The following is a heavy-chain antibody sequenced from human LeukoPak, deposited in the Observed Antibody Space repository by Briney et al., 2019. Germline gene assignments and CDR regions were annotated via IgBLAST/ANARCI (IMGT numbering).Heavy chain of an antibody. CDR1: GGSISSGGYY. CDR3: ASLDCSSTSCPFDY. CDR2: IYYSGST. Sequence: PSQTLFLTCTVSGGSISSGGYYWSWIRQHPGKGLEWIGYIYYSGSTYYNPSLKSRVTISIDTSKNQFSLKLSSVTAADTAVYYCASLDCSSTSCPFDYWGQGTLVTVSS. V-gene: IGHV4-31*03. D-gene: IGHD2-2*01. J-gene: IGHJ4*02.